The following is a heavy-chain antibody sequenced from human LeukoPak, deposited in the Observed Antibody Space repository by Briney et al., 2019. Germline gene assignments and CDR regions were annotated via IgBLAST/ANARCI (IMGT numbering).Heavy chain of an antibody. J-gene: IGHJ5*02. CDR2: ISSSSGYI. D-gene: IGHD3-10*01. CDR1: GFSFSGYS. V-gene: IGHV3-21*04. Sequence: PGGSLRLSCAASGFSFSGYSMNWVRQAPGKGLEWVSSISSSSGYIHYADSVKGRFTISRDNGKNSLYLQMSSLRAEDTAVYYCAGDHNFYDSGKGFDPWGQGTLVTVSS. CDR3: AGDHNFYDSGKGFDP.